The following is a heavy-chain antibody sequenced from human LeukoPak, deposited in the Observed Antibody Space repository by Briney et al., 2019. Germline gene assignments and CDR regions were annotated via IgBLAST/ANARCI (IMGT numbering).Heavy chain of an antibody. D-gene: IGHD2-15*01. Sequence: SETLSLTCTVSGGSISSYYWSWIRQPPGKGLEWIGYIYYSGSTNYNPSLKSRVTISVDTSKNQFSLRVSSLTATDTAVYYCARRSHCTGGSCPPVWGQGTTVTVSS. CDR3: ARRSHCTGGSCPPV. J-gene: IGHJ6*02. V-gene: IGHV4-59*08. CDR1: GGSISSYY. CDR2: IYYSGST.